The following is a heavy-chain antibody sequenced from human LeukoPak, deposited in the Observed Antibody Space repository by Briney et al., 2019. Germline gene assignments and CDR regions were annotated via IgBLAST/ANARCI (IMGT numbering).Heavy chain of an antibody. CDR1: GFTFSSYW. D-gene: IGHD6-13*01. J-gene: IGHJ4*02. CDR2: IKQDGSEK. V-gene: IGHV3-7*01. CDR3: ASHDPAAAGTGDY. Sequence: SGGSLRLSCAASGFTFSSYWMSWVRQAPGKGLEWVANIKQDGSEKYYVDSVKGRFTISRDNAKNSLYLQMNSLRAEDTAVYYCASHDPAAAGTGDYWGQGTLVTVSS.